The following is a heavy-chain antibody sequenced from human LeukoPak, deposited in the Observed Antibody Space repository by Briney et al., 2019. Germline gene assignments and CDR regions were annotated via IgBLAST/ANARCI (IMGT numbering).Heavy chain of an antibody. V-gene: IGHV1-69*06. CDR2: IIPIFGTA. Sequence: SMKVSCKASGGTFSSYAISWVRQAPGQGLEWMGGIIPIFGTANYAQKFQGRVTITADKSTSTAYMELSSLRSEDTAVYYCARVQLGYCSSTSCYGYDYWGQGTLVTVSS. D-gene: IGHD2-2*01. CDR1: GGTFSSYA. J-gene: IGHJ4*02. CDR3: ARVQLGYCSSTSCYGYDY.